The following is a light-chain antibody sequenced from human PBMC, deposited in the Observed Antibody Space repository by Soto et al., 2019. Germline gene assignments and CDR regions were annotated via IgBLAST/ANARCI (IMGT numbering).Light chain of an antibody. Sequence: EIVLTQSPATLSLSPGERATLSCRASQNVTNYLAWYQQKPGQAPRLLIYDASNRATSIPARFSGSGSGTDFTLTISSVEPEDFAVYYCQQRSDWSPLTFGQGTRLEIK. CDR3: QQRSDWSPLT. V-gene: IGKV3-11*01. CDR1: QNVTNY. J-gene: IGKJ5*01. CDR2: DAS.